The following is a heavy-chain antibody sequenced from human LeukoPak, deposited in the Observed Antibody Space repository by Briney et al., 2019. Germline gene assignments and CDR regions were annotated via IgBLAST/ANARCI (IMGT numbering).Heavy chain of an antibody. CDR2: IWNDGSYK. CDR1: GFTFTTYG. CDR3: ARDLWQQMIQGYNY. D-gene: IGHD6-13*01. Sequence: GGSLRLSCAASGFTFTTYGMHWVRQAPGKGLEWVAVIWNDGSYKHYADSVKGRFTISRDDSKNTIYLQMNSLRAEDTAVYYCARDLWQQMIQGYNYWGQGTLVTVSS. J-gene: IGHJ4*02. V-gene: IGHV3-33*01.